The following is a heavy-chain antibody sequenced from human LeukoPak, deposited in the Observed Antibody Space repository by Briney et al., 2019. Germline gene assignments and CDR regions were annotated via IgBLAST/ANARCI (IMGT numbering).Heavy chain of an antibody. V-gene: IGHV3-7*01. CDR3: AKEYYYDSSGYGRGAFDI. J-gene: IGHJ3*02. CDR1: GFTFSSYW. CDR2: IKQDGSEK. D-gene: IGHD3-22*01. Sequence: GGSLRLSCAASGFTFSSYWMSWVRQAPGKGLEWVANIKQDGSEKYYVDSLKGRFTISRDNSKNTLYLQMNSLRAEDTAVYYCAKEYYYDSSGYGRGAFDIWGQGTMVTVSS.